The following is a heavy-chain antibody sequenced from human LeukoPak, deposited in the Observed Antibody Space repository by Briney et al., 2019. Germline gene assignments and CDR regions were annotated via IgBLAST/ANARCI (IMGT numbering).Heavy chain of an antibody. CDR2: ISYDGSNK. Sequence: PGGSLRLSCAASGFTFSSYAMHWVRQAPGKGLEWVAVISYDGSNKYYADSVKGRFTISRDNSKNTLYLQMNSLRAEDTAVYYCARDLWSYCSSTSRLPLYWGQGTLVTVSS. D-gene: IGHD2-2*01. CDR1: GFTFSSYA. J-gene: IGHJ4*02. CDR3: ARDLWSYCSSTSRLPLY. V-gene: IGHV3-30-3*01.